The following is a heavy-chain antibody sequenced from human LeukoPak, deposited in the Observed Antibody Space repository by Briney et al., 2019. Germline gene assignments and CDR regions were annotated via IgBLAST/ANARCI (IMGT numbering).Heavy chain of an antibody. V-gene: IGHV3-23*01. CDR1: GFTFSSYA. Sequence: GGSLRLSCAASGFTFSSYAMSWVRQAPGKGLEWVSAISGSGDSTYYADSVKGRFTISRDNSKNTLYLQMNSLRAEDTAVYYCAKHYLNLFQNHDYWGQGTLVTVSS. CDR3: AKHYLNLFQNHDY. J-gene: IGHJ4*02. D-gene: IGHD1-14*01. CDR2: ISGSGDST.